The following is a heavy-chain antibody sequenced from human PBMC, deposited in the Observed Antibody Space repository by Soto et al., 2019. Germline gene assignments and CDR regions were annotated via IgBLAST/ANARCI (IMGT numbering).Heavy chain of an antibody. Sequence: QVQLVESGGGVVQPGRSLSLSCEASGFTFRNNGMHWVRQVPGKGLEWVAVISYDGNNKYYADSVKGRFTISRDISKNTVYLQMNNLRTEDTAMYYCAKGGSWNYLTYYYYYGMDVWGLGTTVTVSS. CDR1: GFTFRNNG. V-gene: IGHV3-30*18. CDR2: ISYDGNNK. D-gene: IGHD1-7*01. CDR3: AKGGSWNYLTYYYYYGMDV. J-gene: IGHJ6*02.